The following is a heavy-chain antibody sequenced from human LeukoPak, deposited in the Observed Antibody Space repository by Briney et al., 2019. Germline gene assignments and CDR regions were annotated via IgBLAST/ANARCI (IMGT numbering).Heavy chain of an antibody. CDR3: ARVGGNCSGGSCYSRRNDAFDI. D-gene: IGHD2-15*01. CDR1: GGSISSGTYY. J-gene: IGHJ3*02. V-gene: IGHV4-61*02. Sequence: SETLSLTCTVSGGSISSGTYYWSWLRQPAGKGLEWIGSIYTSGSTNYNPSHKSRVTISVDTSKNQLSLKPRSVSAAYTAVDYCARVGGNCSGGSCYSRRNDAFDIWGQGTMVTVSS. CDR2: IYTSGST.